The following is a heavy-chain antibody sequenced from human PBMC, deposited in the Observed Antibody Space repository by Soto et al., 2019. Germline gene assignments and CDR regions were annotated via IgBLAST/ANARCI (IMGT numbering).Heavy chain of an antibody. J-gene: IGHJ4*02. CDR1: GGSFSGYY. Sequence: QVQLQQWGAGLLKPSETLSLTCAVYGGSFSGYYWSWIRQPPGKGLEWIGGINHSGRTNQNPSLKKRVTISVDTSKNHFSLRLKSITAADTAVYYCARGTSMTGAVQGDAPGKDFFDSWGQGTLVTVSS. V-gene: IGHV4-34*01. CDR3: ARGTSMTGAVQGDAPGKDFFDS. CDR2: INHSGRT. D-gene: IGHD1-26*01.